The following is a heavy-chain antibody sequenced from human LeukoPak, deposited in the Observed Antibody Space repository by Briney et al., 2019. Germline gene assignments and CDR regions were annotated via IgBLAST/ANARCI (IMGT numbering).Heavy chain of an antibody. CDR2: ISGSGGST. D-gene: IGHD5-18*01. V-gene: IGHV3-23*01. CDR1: GFTFDDYG. J-gene: IGHJ4*02. Sequence: PGGSLRLSCAASGFTFDDYGMSWVRQAPGKGLEWVSAISGSGGSTYYADSVKGRFTISRDNSKNTLYLQMNSLRAEDTAVYHCAKVPYGYGYDYWGQGTLVTVSS. CDR3: AKVPYGYGYDY.